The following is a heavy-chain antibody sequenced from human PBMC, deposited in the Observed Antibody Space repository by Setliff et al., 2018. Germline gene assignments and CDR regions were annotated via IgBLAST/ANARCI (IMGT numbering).Heavy chain of an antibody. CDR1: GFTFSNYE. Sequence: GGSLRLSCAASGFTFSNYEMNWVRQAPGKGLEWVAFIRRSSGSLHIYYRDSVKGRFTIFRDNAKDSLYLQMNSLRADDSAIYYCARAPDYGEIDFWGQGTLVTVS. V-gene: IGHV3-48*03. CDR2: IRRSSGSLHI. J-gene: IGHJ4*02. D-gene: IGHD4-17*01. CDR3: ARAPDYGEIDF.